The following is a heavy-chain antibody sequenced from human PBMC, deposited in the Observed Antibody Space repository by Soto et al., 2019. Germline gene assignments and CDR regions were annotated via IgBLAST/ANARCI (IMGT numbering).Heavy chain of an antibody. CDR2: IYNSVTS. J-gene: IGHJ4*02. CDR1: GDSISFSSYY. Sequence: QLQLQESGPGLVKPSETLSLTCTVSGDSISFSSYYWAWIRQPPGKGLEWIGSIYNSVTSYYNASLKSPVIISVDTSKKQYSLKLTSVTAADTAVYYCARHGMVRGAVVYFDYWGGQGTLVTVSS. V-gene: IGHV4-39*01. D-gene: IGHD3-10*01. CDR3: ARHGMVRGAVVYFDY.